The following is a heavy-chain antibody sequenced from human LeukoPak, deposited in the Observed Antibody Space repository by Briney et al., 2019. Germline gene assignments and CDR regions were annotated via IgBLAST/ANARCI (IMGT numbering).Heavy chain of an antibody. Sequence: HAGRSLRLSCAASGFTFSSYGMHWVRQAPGKGLEWVAVISYDGSNKYYADSVKGRFAISRDNSKNTLYLQMNSLRAEDTAVYYCAKDVGSYFDYWGQGTLVTVSS. D-gene: IGHD2-15*01. J-gene: IGHJ4*02. CDR3: AKDVGSYFDY. CDR1: GFTFSSYG. V-gene: IGHV3-30*18. CDR2: ISYDGSNK.